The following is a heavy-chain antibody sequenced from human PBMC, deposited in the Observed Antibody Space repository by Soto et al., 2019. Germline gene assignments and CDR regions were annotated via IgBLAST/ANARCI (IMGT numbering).Heavy chain of an antibody. CDR3: ARKAPPPLRTFDF. V-gene: IGHV4-31*03. J-gene: IGHJ4*02. CDR1: GGSISSDCSY. D-gene: IGHD3-16*01. CDR2: IYSTGGT. Sequence: QVQLQESGPGLLKPSQTLSLTCTVSGGSISSDCSYWKWIRQHPGKGLEWIGYIYSTGGTYYNPSRESRATISVDTSKNQFSLKLSSVTAADTAVYYCARKAPPPLRTFDFWGQGHLVTVSS.